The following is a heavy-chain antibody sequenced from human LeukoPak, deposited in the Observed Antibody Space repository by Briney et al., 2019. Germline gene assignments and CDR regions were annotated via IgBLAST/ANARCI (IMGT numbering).Heavy chain of an antibody. CDR3: ARTQEAAYSSGRYDSYYYYSTDV. CDR1: GGPISSYY. J-gene: IGHJ6*03. D-gene: IGHD6-19*01. V-gene: IGHV4-59*01. CDR2: IYYSGRT. Sequence: AETLSLTCTVSGGPISSYYLSWIRQPPGKGLEWVGYIYYSGRTNYNPSLKSRVTIAVDTYKKQFSLKLSSVTAAETAVYFCARTQEAAYSSGRYDSYYYYSTDVWGKGPTVTIYS.